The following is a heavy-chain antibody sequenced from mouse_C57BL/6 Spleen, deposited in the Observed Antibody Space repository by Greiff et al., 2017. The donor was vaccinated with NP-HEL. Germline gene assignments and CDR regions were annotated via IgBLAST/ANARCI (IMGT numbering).Heavy chain of an antibody. CDR2: IWSDGST. D-gene: IGHD2-2*01. Sequence: VQGVESGPGLVAPSQCLSISCTVSGFSLTSYGVHWVRQPPGKGLEWLVVIWSDGSTTYNSALNSRLSISKDNSKSQVFLKMNSLQTDDTAMYYCAILYGYGAMDYWGQGTSVTVSS. CDR3: AILYGYGAMDY. J-gene: IGHJ4*01. V-gene: IGHV2-6*03. CDR1: GFSLTSYG.